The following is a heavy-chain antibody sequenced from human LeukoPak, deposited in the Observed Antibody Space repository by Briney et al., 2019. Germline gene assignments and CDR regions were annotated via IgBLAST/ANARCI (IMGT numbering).Heavy chain of an antibody. CDR3: ARESNPARPLDY. J-gene: IGHJ4*02. Sequence: SETLSHTCTVSGGSISSYYWSWIRQPAGKGLEWIGRIYTSGSTNYNPSLKSRVTMSVDTSKNQFSLKLSSVTAADTAVYYCARESNPARPLDYWGQGTLVTVSS. D-gene: IGHD4-11*01. V-gene: IGHV4-4*07. CDR2: IYTSGST. CDR1: GGSISSYY.